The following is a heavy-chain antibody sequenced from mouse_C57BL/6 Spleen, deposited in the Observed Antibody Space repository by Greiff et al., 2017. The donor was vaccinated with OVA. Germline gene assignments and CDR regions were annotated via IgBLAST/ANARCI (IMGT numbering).Heavy chain of an antibody. V-gene: IGHV1-75*01. J-gene: IGHJ3*01. CDR2: IFPGSGST. CDR1: GYTFTDYY. CDR3: ARPYYYGSPWFAY. D-gene: IGHD1-1*01. Sequence: VQLQQSGPELVKPGASVKISCKASGYTFTDYYINWVKQRPGQGLEWIGWIFPGSGSTYYNEKFKGKATLTVDKSSSTAYMLLSSLTSEDSAVYFCARPYYYGSPWFAYWGQGTLVTVSA.